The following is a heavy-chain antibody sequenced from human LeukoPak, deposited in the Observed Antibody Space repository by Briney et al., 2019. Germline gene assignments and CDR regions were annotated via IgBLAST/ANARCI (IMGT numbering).Heavy chain of an antibody. Sequence: PGRSLRLSCAASGFTFDDYAMHWVRQAPGKGLEWVSGISWNSGSIGYADSVKGRFTISRDNAKNSLYLQMNSLRAEDTAVYYCATYSSLNRREFQFWGQGILLTVSS. CDR1: GFTFDDYA. J-gene: IGHJ1*01. D-gene: IGHD3-22*01. V-gene: IGHV3-9*01. CDR2: ISWNSGSI. CDR3: ATYSSLNRREFQF.